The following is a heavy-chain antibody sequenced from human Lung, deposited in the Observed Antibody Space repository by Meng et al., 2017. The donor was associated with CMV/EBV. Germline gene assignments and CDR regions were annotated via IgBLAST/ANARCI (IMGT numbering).Heavy chain of an antibody. D-gene: IGHD3-3*01. V-gene: IGHV3-53*01. Sequence: GESXMISXAASGFTVSSNYMSWVRQAPGKGLEWVSVIYSGGSTYYADSVKGRFTISRDNSKNTLYLQMNSLRAEDTAVYYCARVAYDFWSGFTYYFDYWGQGXLVTVSS. J-gene: IGHJ4*02. CDR2: IYSGGST. CDR1: GFTVSSNY. CDR3: ARVAYDFWSGFTYYFDY.